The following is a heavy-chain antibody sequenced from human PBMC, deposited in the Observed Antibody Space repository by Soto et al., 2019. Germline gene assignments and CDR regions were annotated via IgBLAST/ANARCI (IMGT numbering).Heavy chain of an antibody. CDR3: ARAGDNYDYVWGSYRQIYYFDY. CDR1: GGTFSSYA. Sequence: ASVKVSCKASGGTFSSYAISWVRQAPGQGLEWMGGIIPIFGTANYAQKFQGRVTITADESTSTAYMELSSLRSEDTAVYYCARAGDNYDYVWGSYRQIYYFDYWGQGTLVTVSS. D-gene: IGHD3-16*02. J-gene: IGHJ4*02. CDR2: IIPIFGTA. V-gene: IGHV1-69*13.